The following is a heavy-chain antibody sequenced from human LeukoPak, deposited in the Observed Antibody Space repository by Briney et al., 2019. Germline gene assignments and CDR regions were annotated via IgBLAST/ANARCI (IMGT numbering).Heavy chain of an antibody. CDR2: INPNSGGT. CDR3: ARAYSPTSWGLAAADYYYMDV. V-gene: IGHV1-2*02. CDR1: GYTFTGYY. J-gene: IGHJ6*03. D-gene: IGHD6-13*01. Sequence: VASVKVSCKASGYTFTGYYMHWVRQAPGQGLEWMGWINPNSGGTNYAQKFQGRVTMTRDTSISTAYMELSRLRSDDTAVYYCARAYSPTSWGLAAADYYYMDVWGKGTTVTVSS.